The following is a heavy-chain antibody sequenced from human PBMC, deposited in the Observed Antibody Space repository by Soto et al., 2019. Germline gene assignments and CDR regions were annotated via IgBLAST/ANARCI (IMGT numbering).Heavy chain of an antibody. D-gene: IGHD6-13*01. Sequence: SVKVSCKASGYTFTSYDINWVRQATGQGLEWMGWMNPNSGNTGYAQKFQGRVTMTRNTSISTAYMELSSLRSEDTAVYYCTRTPGIAAARYYYGMDVWGQGTTVTV. V-gene: IGHV1-8*01. CDR3: TRTPGIAAARYYYGMDV. CDR1: GYTFTSYD. CDR2: MNPNSGNT. J-gene: IGHJ6*02.